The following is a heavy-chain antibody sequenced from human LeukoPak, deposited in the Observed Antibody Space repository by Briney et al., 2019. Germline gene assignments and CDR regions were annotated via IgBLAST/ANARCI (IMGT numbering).Heavy chain of an antibody. CDR3: ARDRKSTWSFDY. CDR1: GFTFSSYG. V-gene: IGHV3-30*03. D-gene: IGHD6-13*01. Sequence: PGRSLRLSCAASGFTFSSYGMHWVRQAPGKGLEGVAVISHDGNNKHYADSVKGRFTISRDNSKNTLYLQMNSLRPEDTAVYSCARDRKSTWSFDYWGQGILVTVSS. CDR2: ISHDGNNK. J-gene: IGHJ4*02.